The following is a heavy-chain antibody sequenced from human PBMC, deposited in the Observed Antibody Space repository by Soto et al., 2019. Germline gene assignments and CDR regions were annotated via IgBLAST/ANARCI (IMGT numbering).Heavy chain of an antibody. V-gene: IGHV1-69*01. J-gene: IGHJ4*02. Sequence: QVQLVQSGAEVKKPGSSVKVSCKASGGTFSSYAISWVRQAPRQGLEWMGGIIPIFGTANYAQKFQGRVTITADESTSTAYMELSSLRSEDTAVYYCARPLEALWGTVYYTFDYWGQGTLVTVSS. CDR2: IIPIFGTA. CDR3: ARPLEALWGTVYYTFDY. CDR1: GGTFSSYA. D-gene: IGHD3-9*01.